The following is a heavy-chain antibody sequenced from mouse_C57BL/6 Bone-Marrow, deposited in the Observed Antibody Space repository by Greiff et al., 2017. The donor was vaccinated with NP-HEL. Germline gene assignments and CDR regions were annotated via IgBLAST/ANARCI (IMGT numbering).Heavy chain of an antibody. CDR3: ARGTDYGSSYGYFDV. CDR2: IYPGSGNT. CDR1: GYTFTDYY. V-gene: IGHV1-76*01. Sequence: QVQLQQSGAELVRPGASVKLSCKASGYTFTDYYINWVKQRPGQGLEWIARIYPGSGNTYYNEKFKGKATLTAEKSSSTAYMQLSSRTSEYSAVYFCARGTDYGSSYGYFDVWGTGTTVTVSS. J-gene: IGHJ1*03. D-gene: IGHD1-1*01.